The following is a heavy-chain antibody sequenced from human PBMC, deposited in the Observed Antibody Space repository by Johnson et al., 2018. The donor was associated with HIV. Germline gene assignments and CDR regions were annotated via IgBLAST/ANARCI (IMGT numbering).Heavy chain of an antibody. Sequence: QVQLVESGGGVVQPGRSLRLSCAASGFTFSSYAMNWVRQAPGKGLEWVAVISYDGSNKYYADSVKGRFTISRDNAKNSLYLQMNSLRAEDTAVYYCARDKGRGAFDIWGQGTMVTVSS. V-gene: IGHV3-30-3*01. D-gene: IGHD3-10*01. CDR2: ISYDGSNK. J-gene: IGHJ3*02. CDR3: ARDKGRGAFDI. CDR1: GFTFSSYA.